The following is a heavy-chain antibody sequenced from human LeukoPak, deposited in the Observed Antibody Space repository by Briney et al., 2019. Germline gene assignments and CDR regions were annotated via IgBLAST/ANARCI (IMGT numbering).Heavy chain of an antibody. Sequence: GASVNVSCKASGYTFTGYYMHWVRQAPGQGLEWMGWINPNSGGTNYAQKFQGRVTMTRDASISTAYMELSRLRSDDTAVYYCARASIVFELDPWGQGTLVTVSS. J-gene: IGHJ5*02. CDR1: GYTFTGYY. D-gene: IGHD2-15*01. CDR3: ARASIVFELDP. V-gene: IGHV1-2*02. CDR2: INPNSGGT.